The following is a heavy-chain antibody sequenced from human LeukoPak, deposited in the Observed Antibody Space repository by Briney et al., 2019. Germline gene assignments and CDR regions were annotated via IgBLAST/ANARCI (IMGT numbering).Heavy chain of an antibody. CDR3: ARALSYDSYDAFDI. Sequence: SETLSLTCTVSGGSISSSSYYWSWIRQPAGKGLEWIGRIYTSGSTNYNPSLKSRVTMSVDTSKNQFSLKLSSVTAADTAVYYCARALSYDSYDAFDIWGQGTMVTVSS. CDR2: IYTSGST. CDR1: GGSISSSSYY. J-gene: IGHJ3*02. D-gene: IGHD3-22*01. V-gene: IGHV4-61*02.